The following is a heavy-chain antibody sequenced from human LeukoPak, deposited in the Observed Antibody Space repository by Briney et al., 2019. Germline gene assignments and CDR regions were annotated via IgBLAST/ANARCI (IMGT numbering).Heavy chain of an antibody. J-gene: IGHJ6*02. CDR2: LSNTGVST. V-gene: IGHV3-23*01. CDR1: GFTFSTHT. Sequence: GGSLRLSCVASGFTFSTHTMYWVRQAPGKGLEWVSTLSNTGVSTYYTDSVKGRFTISRDNSKNTLYLQMNSLRVEDTAVYYCAKVRDCSSTSCYRNYGMDVWGQGTTVTVSS. CDR3: AKVRDCSSTSCYRNYGMDV. D-gene: IGHD2-2*01.